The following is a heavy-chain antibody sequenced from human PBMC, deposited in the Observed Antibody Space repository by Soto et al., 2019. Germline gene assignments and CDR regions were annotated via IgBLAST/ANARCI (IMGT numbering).Heavy chain of an antibody. CDR3: ARQGLLWFGELLPDAFDI. CDR2: IYYSGST. Sequence: SETLSLTCTVSGGSISSSSYYWGWIRQPPGKGLEWIGGIYYSGSTYYNPSLKSRVTISVDTSKNQFSLKLSSVTAADTAVYYCARQGLLWFGELLPDAFDIWGQGTMVTVSS. J-gene: IGHJ3*02. CDR1: GGSISSSSYY. D-gene: IGHD3-10*01. V-gene: IGHV4-39*01.